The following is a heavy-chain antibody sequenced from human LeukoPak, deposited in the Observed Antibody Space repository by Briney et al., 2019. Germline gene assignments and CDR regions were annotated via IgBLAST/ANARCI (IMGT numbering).Heavy chain of an antibody. CDR1: GDSVSSNTDA. V-gene: IGHV6-1*01. J-gene: IGHJ4*02. CDR3: ARGNDYDPVVSDY. Sequence: SQTLSLTCVVSGDSVSSNTDAWNWLRQSPSRGLEWLGRTYYNSKWYNDYAVSVKSRITISPDTSKNQFSLQLNSVTPGDTAVYYCARGNDYDPVVSDYWGQGTLVTVSS. CDR2: TYYNSKWYN. D-gene: IGHD4-17*01.